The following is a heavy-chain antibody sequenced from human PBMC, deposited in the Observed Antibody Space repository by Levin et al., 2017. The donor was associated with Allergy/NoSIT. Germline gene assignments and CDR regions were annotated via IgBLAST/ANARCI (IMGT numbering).Heavy chain of an antibody. CDR1: GHTLTELS. V-gene: IGHV1-24*01. CDR2: FDPEDGET. J-gene: IGHJ4*02. Sequence: GASVKVSCKVSGHTLTELSMHWVRQAPGKGLEWMGGFDPEDGETIYAQKFQGRVTMTEDTSTDTAYMELSSLRSEDTAVYYCATVGRIGSGWFFDYWGQGTLVTVSS. D-gene: IGHD6-19*01. CDR3: ATVGRIGSGWFFDY.